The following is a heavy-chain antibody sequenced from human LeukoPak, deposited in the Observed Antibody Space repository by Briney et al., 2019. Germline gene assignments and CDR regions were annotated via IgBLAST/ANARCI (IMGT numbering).Heavy chain of an antibody. V-gene: IGHV3-7*03. D-gene: IGHD3-10*01. CDR3: ARAKSLFDS. Sequence: GGSLRLSCAASGFTFGSYWMSWVRQAPGKGLEWVANIKQDGSEKYYVDSVKGRFTISRDNAKNTLYLQMNSLRAEETGVYSCARAKSLFDSWGQGTLVTVSS. J-gene: IGHJ4*02. CDR2: IKQDGSEK. CDR1: GFTFGSYW.